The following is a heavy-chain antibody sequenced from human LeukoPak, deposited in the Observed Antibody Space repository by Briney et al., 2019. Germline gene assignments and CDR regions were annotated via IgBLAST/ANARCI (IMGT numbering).Heavy chain of an antibody. CDR2: INTDGRST. D-gene: IGHD4-17*01. CDR3: ARDLEVTTTLDY. CDR1: GDSISGSTYYW. V-gene: IGHV3-74*01. Sequence: ETLSLTCTVSGDSISGSTYYWMHWVRQAPGKGLVWVSRINTDGRSTSYADSVKGRFTISRDNAKNTLYLQMNSLRAEDTAVYYCARDLEVTTTLDYRGQGTLVTVSS. J-gene: IGHJ4*02.